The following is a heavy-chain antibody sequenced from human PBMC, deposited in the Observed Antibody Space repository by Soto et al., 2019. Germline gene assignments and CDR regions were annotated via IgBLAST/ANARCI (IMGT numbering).Heavy chain of an antibody. CDR2: ISGSGGST. Sequence: GGSLRLSCAASGFTFSSYAMSWVRQAPGKGLEWVSAISGSGGSTYYADSVKGRFTISRDNSKNTLYLQMNSLRAEDTAVYYCAKERVDAKWPPRYGMDVWSQGTTVTVSS. D-gene: IGHD3-3*01. CDR1: GFTFSSYA. V-gene: IGHV3-23*01. CDR3: AKERVDAKWPPRYGMDV. J-gene: IGHJ6*02.